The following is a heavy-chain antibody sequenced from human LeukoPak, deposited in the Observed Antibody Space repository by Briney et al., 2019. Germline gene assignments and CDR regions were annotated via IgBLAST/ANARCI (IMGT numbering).Heavy chain of an antibody. CDR1: GFTLDDYA. D-gene: IGHD6-6*01. CDR3: ARDHGYSSSSRY. CDR2: ITWNSGSI. J-gene: IGHJ4*02. Sequence: GGSLRLSCAASGFTLDDYAMHWVRQAPGKGLEWVSRITWNSGSIDYADSVKGRVTISRDNAKNSLYLQMNSLRAEDTAIYYCARDHGYSSSSRYWGQGTLVTVSS. V-gene: IGHV3-9*01.